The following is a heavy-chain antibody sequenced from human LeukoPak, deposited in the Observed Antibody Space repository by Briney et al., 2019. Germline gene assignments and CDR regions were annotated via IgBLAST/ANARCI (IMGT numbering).Heavy chain of an antibody. Sequence: GGSLRLSCAASGFTFSTFAMVWVRQPPGKGLEWVSYISSSGSTIYYADSVKGRFTISRDNAKNSLYLQMNSLRAEDTAVYYCAELGITMIGGVWGKGTTVTISS. CDR3: AELGITMIGGV. CDR1: GFTFSTFA. J-gene: IGHJ6*04. CDR2: ISSSGSTI. D-gene: IGHD3-10*02. V-gene: IGHV3-48*03.